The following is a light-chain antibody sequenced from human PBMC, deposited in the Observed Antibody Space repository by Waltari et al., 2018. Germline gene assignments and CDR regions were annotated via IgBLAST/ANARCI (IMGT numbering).Light chain of an antibody. CDR1: SSNIGTNS. CDR3: AAWDDSLNGPV. CDR2: SND. V-gene: IGLV1-44*01. J-gene: IGLJ2*01. Sequence: QSLLSQPASASGTPGQRVTISCSGSSSNIGTNSVNWYQQLPGTAPKVILHSNDQRPSGGPDRISGSKSGTSASLAISGLQSEDEADYYCAAWDDSLNGPVFGGGTKVTVL.